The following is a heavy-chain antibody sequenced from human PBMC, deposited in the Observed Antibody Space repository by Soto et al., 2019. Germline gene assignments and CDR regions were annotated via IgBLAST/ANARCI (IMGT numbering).Heavy chain of an antibody. V-gene: IGHV1-69*08. J-gene: IGHJ4*02. Sequence: QVHLVQSGAEVRKPGSSVKVSCKASGGTSSTYTISWVRQAPGQGLEWMGRIIAVLGITNYAQSFQGRVTITADKSTSTAYMELSSVRSEDTAVYYCAREEGTVTYDYWGQGTLVTVSS. CDR1: GGTSSTYT. CDR3: AREEGTVTYDY. CDR2: IIAVLGIT. D-gene: IGHD4-17*01.